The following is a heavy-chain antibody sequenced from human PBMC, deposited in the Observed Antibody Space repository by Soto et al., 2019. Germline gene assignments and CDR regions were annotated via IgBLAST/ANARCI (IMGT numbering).Heavy chain of an antibody. Sequence: QVQLVQSGAEVKKPGASVKVSCKASGYTFTGYYMHWVRQAPGQGLEWMGWINPNSGGTNYAQKFKGWVTMTRDTSISTAYMELSRLRSDDTAVYYCARDCSGGSCEDAFDIWGQGTMVTVSS. V-gene: IGHV1-2*04. CDR3: ARDCSGGSCEDAFDI. CDR1: GYTFTGYY. J-gene: IGHJ3*02. CDR2: INPNSGGT. D-gene: IGHD2-15*01.